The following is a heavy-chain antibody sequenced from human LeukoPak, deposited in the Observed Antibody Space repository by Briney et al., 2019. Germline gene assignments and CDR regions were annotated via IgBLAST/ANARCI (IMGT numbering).Heavy chain of an antibody. CDR3: AKSRVVVITVRYFDY. CDR1: GFTFSSYA. V-gene: IGHV3-23*01. J-gene: IGHJ4*02. CDR2: ISGSGGST. D-gene: IGHD3-22*01. Sequence: GGSLRLSCAASGFTFSSYAMSWVRQAPGKGLEWVSVISGSGGSTYYADSVKGRFTISRDNSKNTLYLQMNSLRAEDTAVYYCAKSRVVVITVRYFDYWGQGTLVTVSS.